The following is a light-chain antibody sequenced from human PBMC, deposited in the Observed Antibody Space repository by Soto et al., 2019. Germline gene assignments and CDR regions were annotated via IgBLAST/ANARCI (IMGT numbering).Light chain of an antibody. CDR2: DAS. J-gene: IGKJ1*01. Sequence: EIVLTQSPGTLSLSPGERATLSCGTSQSLSTNYLAWYQQKPGQAPRLLIYDASSRATGIPDRFSGSGSGTAFTLTISRLEPEDFALYFCQQYDTSPWTFGQGTKVDIK. CDR3: QQYDTSPWT. CDR1: QSLSTNY. V-gene: IGKV3-20*01.